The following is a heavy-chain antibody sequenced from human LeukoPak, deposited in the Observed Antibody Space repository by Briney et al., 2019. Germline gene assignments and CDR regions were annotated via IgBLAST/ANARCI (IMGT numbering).Heavy chain of an antibody. V-gene: IGHV3-74*01. Sequence: EGSLRLSCAASGSTFSSYWMHWVRQAPGKGLVWVSRINSDGSSTSYADSVKGRFTISGDNAKNTLYLQMNSLRAEDTAVYYCAREGLNWNYDYPDYWGQGTLVTVSS. CDR3: AREGLNWNYDYPDY. CDR1: GSTFSSYW. D-gene: IGHD1-7*01. J-gene: IGHJ4*02. CDR2: INSDGSST.